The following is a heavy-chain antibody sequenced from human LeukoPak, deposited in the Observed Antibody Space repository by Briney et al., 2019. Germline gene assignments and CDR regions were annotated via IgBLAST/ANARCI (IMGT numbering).Heavy chain of an antibody. J-gene: IGHJ4*02. CDR1: GYSISSGYY. CDR3: ARAKGPPRYYDFWSGDYYFDY. CDR2: IYHSGST. V-gene: IGHV4-38-2*02. Sequence: SETLSLTCTVSGYSISSGYYWGWIRQPPGKGLEWIGSIYHSGSTYYNPSLKSRVTISVDRSKNQFSLMLSSVTAADTAVYYCARAKGPPRYYDFWSGDYYFDYWGQGTLVTVSS. D-gene: IGHD3-3*01.